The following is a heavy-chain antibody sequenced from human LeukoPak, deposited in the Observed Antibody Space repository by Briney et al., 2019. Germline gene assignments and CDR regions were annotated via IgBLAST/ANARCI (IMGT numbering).Heavy chain of an antibody. J-gene: IGHJ6*02. CDR2: IIPIFGAA. V-gene: IGHV1-69*01. CDR1: GCTFTSYD. Sequence: ASVKVSCKASGCTFTSYDIRWVRQAPGQGLEWMGGIIPIFGAANYAQKFQGRVTITADESTSSAYMELSSLRSDDTAVYYCAMFGNDYYYGMDVWGQGTTVTVSS. CDR3: AMFGNDYYYGMDV. D-gene: IGHD3-10*02.